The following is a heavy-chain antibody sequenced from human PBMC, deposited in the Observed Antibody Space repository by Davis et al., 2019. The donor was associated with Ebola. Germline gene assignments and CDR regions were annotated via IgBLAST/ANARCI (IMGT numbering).Heavy chain of an antibody. CDR1: GYTFSDYG. Sequence: ASVKVSCKASGYTFSDYGITWVRQAPGQGLEWMGWISGPNGNTNLAQQFQGRVTMTTDTSTGTAFMELRSLGSDDTAVYFCARVYCSSTTCYELDYWGQGTLVTVSS. CDR3: ARVYCSSTTCYELDY. J-gene: IGHJ4*02. CDR2: ISGPNGNT. D-gene: IGHD2-2*01. V-gene: IGHV1-18*01.